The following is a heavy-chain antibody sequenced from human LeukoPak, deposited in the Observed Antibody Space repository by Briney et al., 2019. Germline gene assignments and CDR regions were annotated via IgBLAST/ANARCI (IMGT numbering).Heavy chain of an antibody. CDR2: IYSGGST. CDR3: AKELNYDILTGDY. J-gene: IGHJ4*02. D-gene: IGHD3-9*01. CDR1: GFTVSSNY. V-gene: IGHV3-66*01. Sequence: GGSLRLSCAASGFTVSSNYMSWVRQAPGKGLEWVSVIYSGGSTYYADSVKGRFTISRDNSKNTLYLQMNSLRAEDTAVYYCAKELNYDILTGDYWGQGTLVTVSS.